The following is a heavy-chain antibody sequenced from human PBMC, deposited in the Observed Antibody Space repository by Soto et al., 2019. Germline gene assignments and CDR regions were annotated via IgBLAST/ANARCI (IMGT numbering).Heavy chain of an antibody. CDR3: ARGDGYNVDY. D-gene: IGHD5-12*01. CDR2: VYYSGTT. CDR1: GGSISSYY. J-gene: IGHJ4*02. Sequence: SETLSLTCTVSGGSISSYYWSWIRQPPGKGLEWIGYVYYSGTTKYNPSLESRVTISVDTSKNQFSLKLRSVTAADTAVYYCARGDGYNVDYWGQGTLVTVSS. V-gene: IGHV4-59*12.